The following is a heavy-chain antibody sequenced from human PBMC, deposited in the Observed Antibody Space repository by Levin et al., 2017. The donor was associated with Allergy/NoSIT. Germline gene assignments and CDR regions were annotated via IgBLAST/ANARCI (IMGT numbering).Heavy chain of an antibody. V-gene: IGHV3-23*01. CDR1: GFTFSSYA. D-gene: IGHD1-26*01. CDR3: AKGDIVGATRFMVDP. CDR2: ISGSGGST. Sequence: GESLKISCAASGFTFSSYAMSWVRQAPGKGLEWVSAISGSGGSTYYADSVKGRFTISRDNSKNTLYLQMNSLRAEDTAVYYCAKGDIVGATRFMVDPWGQGTLVTVSS. J-gene: IGHJ5*02.